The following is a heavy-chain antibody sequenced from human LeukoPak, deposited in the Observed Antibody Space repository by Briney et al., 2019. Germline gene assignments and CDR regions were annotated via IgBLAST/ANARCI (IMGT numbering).Heavy chain of an antibody. Sequence: SQTLSLTCTVSGGSISSGDYYWSWIRQPPGKGLEWIGYIYYSRSTYYNPSLKSRVTISVDTSKNQFSLKLSSVTAADTAVYYCARDPPGYSSSWDWGQGTLVTVPS. CDR2: IYYSRST. CDR1: GGSISSGDYY. D-gene: IGHD6-13*01. V-gene: IGHV4-30-4*08. CDR3: ARDPPGYSSSWD. J-gene: IGHJ4*02.